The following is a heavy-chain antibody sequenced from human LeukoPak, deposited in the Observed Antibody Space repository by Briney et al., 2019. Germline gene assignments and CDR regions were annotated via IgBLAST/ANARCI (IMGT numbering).Heavy chain of an antibody. CDR2: IYHSGST. CDR3: ARGIEDIVVVPAAIGFDY. Sequence: PSETLSLTCTVSGYSISSGYYWGWVRQPPGKGLVWVGSIYHSGSTYYNPSLKSRVTISVDTSKNQFSLKLSSVTAADTAVYYCARGIEDIVVVPAAIGFDYWGQGTMVTVSS. V-gene: IGHV4-38-2*02. CDR1: GYSISSGYY. D-gene: IGHD2-2*01. J-gene: IGHJ4*02.